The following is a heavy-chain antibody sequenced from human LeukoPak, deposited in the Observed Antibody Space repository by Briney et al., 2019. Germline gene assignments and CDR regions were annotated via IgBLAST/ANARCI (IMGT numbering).Heavy chain of an antibody. D-gene: IGHD4-17*01. V-gene: IGHV4-59*01. Sequence: SETLSLXCTVSGGSISSYYWSWIRQPPGKGLEWIGYIYYSGSTSYNPSLKSRVTISVDTSKNQFSLKLSSVTAADTAVYYCARGLSYGDYVWFDPWGQGTLVTVSS. CDR2: IYYSGST. CDR1: GGSISSYY. J-gene: IGHJ5*02. CDR3: ARGLSYGDYVWFDP.